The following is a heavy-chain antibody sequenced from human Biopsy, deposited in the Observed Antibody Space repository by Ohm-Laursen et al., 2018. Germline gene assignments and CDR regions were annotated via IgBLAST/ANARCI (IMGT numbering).Heavy chain of an antibody. CDR1: GYSFTSYY. V-gene: IGHV1-46*01. J-gene: IGHJ4*02. Sequence: ASAKVSCKASGYSFTSYYMHWVRQAPGQGLEWMGMINPSGSTTSYPQIFQGRVTMTRDTSKSTVYMELSSLRSADTAVYFCARNTGWYGDLYYFDYWGQGTLVTASS. D-gene: IGHD6-19*01. CDR2: INPSGSTT. CDR3: ARNTGWYGDLYYFDY.